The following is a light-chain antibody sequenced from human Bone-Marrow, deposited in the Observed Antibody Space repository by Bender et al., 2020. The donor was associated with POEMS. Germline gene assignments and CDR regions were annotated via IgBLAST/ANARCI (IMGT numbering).Light chain of an antibody. CDR3: QSVDTSATYRI. CDR2: DDT. CDR1: KIESVT. J-gene: IGLJ2*01. V-gene: IGLV3-21*02. Sequence: SYVLTQPPSVSVAPGQTARISCGGDKIESVTVHWYQQKPGQAPVLVVYDDTSRPPGIPERFSGSTSDNPATLTISGVQAEDEADYYCQSVDTSATYRIFGGGTKLTVL.